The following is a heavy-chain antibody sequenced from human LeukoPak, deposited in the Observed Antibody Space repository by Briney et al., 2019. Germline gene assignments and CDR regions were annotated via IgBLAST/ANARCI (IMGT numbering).Heavy chain of an antibody. D-gene: IGHD3-22*01. J-gene: IGHJ1*01. CDR3: AREYDSSGYYSEYFQH. CDR2: IYYSGST. V-gene: IGHV4-30-4*08. CDR1: GGSISSGDYY. Sequence: SETLSLTCTVSGGSISSGDYYWSWIRQPPGKGLEWIGYIYYSGSTYYNPSLKSRVTISVDTSKNQFSLKLSSVTAADTAVYYCAREYDSSGYYSEYFQHWGQGTLVTVSS.